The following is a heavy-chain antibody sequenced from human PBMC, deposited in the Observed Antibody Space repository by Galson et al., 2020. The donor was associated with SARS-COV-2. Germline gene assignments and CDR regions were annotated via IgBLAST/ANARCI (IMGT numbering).Heavy chain of an antibody. Sequence: SQASETLSLTCAVYGGYFSGYYWSWIRQPPGKGLEWIGEINHSGSTNYNPSLKSRVTISVDTSKNQFSLKLSSVTAADTAVYYCARGPSPVSSWFMRVVAFDIWGQGTMVTGSS. D-gene: IGHD6-13*01. CDR1: GGYFSGYY. CDR3: ARGPSPVSSWFMRVVAFDI. CDR2: INHSGST. J-gene: IGHJ3*02. V-gene: IGHV4-34*01.